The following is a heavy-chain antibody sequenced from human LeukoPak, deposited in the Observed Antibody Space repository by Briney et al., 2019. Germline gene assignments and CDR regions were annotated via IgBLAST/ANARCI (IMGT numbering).Heavy chain of an antibody. CDR2: IDPSDSYT. CDR3: ARRELSSGYYFDY. J-gene: IGHJ4*02. CDR1: GYSFPTYW. D-gene: IGHD3-16*02. Sequence: PGESLKISWKVSGYSFPTYWISWVRQMPGKCREWMGSIDPSDSYTNYRTSFQGPVTISTDKSISTAYLQWSSLKASDTGMYSCARRELSSGYYFDYWGQGTLVTVSS. V-gene: IGHV5-10-1*01.